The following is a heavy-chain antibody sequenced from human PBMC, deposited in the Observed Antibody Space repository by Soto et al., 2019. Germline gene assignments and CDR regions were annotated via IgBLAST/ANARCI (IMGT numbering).Heavy chain of an antibody. D-gene: IGHD6-19*01. CDR1: GFTFSNAW. CDR2: IKKQADGGTT. V-gene: IGHV3-15*01. J-gene: IGHJ4*02. CDR3: RTQWLD. Sequence: EVQLVESGGGLVKPGGSLRLSCAASGFTFSNAWMSWVRQAPGKGLAWVGLIKKQADGGTTEYAAPLKGRFTISRDDSENTLYLQMSSLQTEDTAVYYCRTQWLDWGQGTLVTVSS.